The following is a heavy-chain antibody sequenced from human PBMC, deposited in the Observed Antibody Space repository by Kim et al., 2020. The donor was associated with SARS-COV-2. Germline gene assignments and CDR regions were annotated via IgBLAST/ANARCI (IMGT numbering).Heavy chain of an antibody. V-gene: IGHV3-23*01. CDR1: GFTFSSYA. CDR2: VSGSGGRP. CDR3: AKFHDGYSSSTRWAFDI. Sequence: GGSLRLSCAASGFTFSSYAMSWVRQAPGRGLEWVSAVSGSGGRPYYADSAKGRFTISRANSKNTLYLQMNSLRAEDTSVYYCAKFHDGYSSSTRWAFDI. D-gene: IGHD6-13*01. J-gene: IGHJ3*02.